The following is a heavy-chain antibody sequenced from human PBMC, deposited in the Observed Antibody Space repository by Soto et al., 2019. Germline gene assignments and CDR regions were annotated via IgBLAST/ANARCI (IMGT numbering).Heavy chain of an antibody. CDR3: AILQVPGNFDY. D-gene: IGHD6-13*01. V-gene: IGHV4-39*01. J-gene: IGHJ4*02. CDR2: IFYTGDT. Sequence: QLQLQESGPGLVKPSETLSLTCTVSGGSITTTNYYWSWVRQSPGKGLEWIANIFYTGDTHYSPSLRGRVTVSVDRSKHQFSLKLSSVTAADAAMYYSAILQVPGNFDYWGPRSPVTVSS. CDR1: GGSITTTNYY.